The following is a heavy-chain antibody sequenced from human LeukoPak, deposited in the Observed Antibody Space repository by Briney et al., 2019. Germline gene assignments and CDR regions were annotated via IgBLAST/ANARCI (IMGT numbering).Heavy chain of an antibody. V-gene: IGHV5-51*01. CDR1: GYSFINSW. D-gene: IGHD4-23*01. J-gene: IGHJ4*02. CDR2: IYLGDSET. Sequence: GESLKISCKASGYSFINSWIGWVRQMPGKGLEWMGFIYLGDSETRYSPSFQGQVTFSVDKSISTAYLQWSSLKASDGAMYYCGRRHDYGGWGGYWGQGTLVTVSS. CDR3: GRRHDYGGWGGY.